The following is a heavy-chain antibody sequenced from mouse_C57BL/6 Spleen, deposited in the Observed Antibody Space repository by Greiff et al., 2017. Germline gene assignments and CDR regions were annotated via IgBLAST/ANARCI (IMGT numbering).Heavy chain of an antibody. V-gene: IGHV1-50*01. J-gene: IGHJ3*01. CDR3: ARRDGDGYYLAWFAY. CDR1: GYTFTSYW. CDR2: IDPSASYN. Sequence: QVQLQQPGAELVKPGASVKLSCKASGYTFTSYWMQWVKQRPGQGLEWIGEIDPSASYNNYNQKFKGKATLTVDTSSSTAYMQLSSLTSEDSAAYYCARRDGDGYYLAWFAYWGQGTLVTVSA. D-gene: IGHD2-3*01.